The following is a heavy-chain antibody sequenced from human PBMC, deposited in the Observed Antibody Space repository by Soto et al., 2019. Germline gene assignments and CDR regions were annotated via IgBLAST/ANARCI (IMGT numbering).Heavy chain of an antibody. Sequence: SGGSLRLSCAASGFTFSSYSMHWVRQAPGRGLEDLSAISSNGVSTYYADSVKGRFTISRDNSKNKLYLQLSSLRPEDTAIYYCMTVDTTMTEGRYFGYWGQGTLVTVSS. D-gene: IGHD5-18*01. J-gene: IGHJ4*02. CDR1: GFTFSSYS. CDR3: MTVDTTMTEGRYFGY. CDR2: ISSNGVST. V-gene: IGHV3-64D*06.